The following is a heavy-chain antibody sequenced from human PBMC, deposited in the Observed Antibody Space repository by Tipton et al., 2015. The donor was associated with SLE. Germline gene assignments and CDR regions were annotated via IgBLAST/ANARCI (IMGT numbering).Heavy chain of an antibody. CDR2: VYYTGTT. CDR3: AREALVDATSTVFDY. Sequence: TLSLTCTVYGGSINDYHWSWIRQPPGKGLEWIGYVYYTGTTNYSPSLKSRVTISVDTSRNQFSLKLTSVTAADTAGYYCAREALVDATSTVFDYWGQGALVNVSS. D-gene: IGHD2-15*01. J-gene: IGHJ4*02. V-gene: IGHV4-59*12. CDR1: GGSINDYH.